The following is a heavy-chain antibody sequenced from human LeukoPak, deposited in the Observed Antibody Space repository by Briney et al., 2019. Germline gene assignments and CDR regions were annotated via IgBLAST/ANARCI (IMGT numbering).Heavy chain of an antibody. CDR2: INPSGGST. Sequence: ASVKVSCKASGYTFTSYYMHWVRQAPGQGLEWMGIINPSGGSTSYAQKFQGRVTMTRDTSTSTVYMELSSLRSEDTAVYYCARDRGLGYSSSWYGNWFDPWGQGTLVAVSS. CDR3: ARDRGLGYSSSWYGNWFDP. J-gene: IGHJ5*02. V-gene: IGHV1-46*01. D-gene: IGHD6-13*01. CDR1: GYTFTSYY.